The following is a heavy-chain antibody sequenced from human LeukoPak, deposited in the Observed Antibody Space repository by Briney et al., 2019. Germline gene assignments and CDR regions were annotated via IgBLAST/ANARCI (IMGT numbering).Heavy chain of an antibody. Sequence: ASVKVSCKVSGYTLTELSMHWVRQAPGKGLEWMGGFDPEDGETIYAQKFQGRVTMTEDTSTDTAYMELSSLGSEDTAVYYCATDPVLEAVAGTSSHWGQGTLVTVSS. CDR1: GYTLTELS. J-gene: IGHJ4*02. D-gene: IGHD6-19*01. CDR2: FDPEDGET. CDR3: ATDPVLEAVAGTSSH. V-gene: IGHV1-24*01.